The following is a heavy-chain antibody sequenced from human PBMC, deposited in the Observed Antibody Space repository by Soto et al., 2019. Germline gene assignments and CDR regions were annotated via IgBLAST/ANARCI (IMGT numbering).Heavy chain of an antibody. V-gene: IGHV3-43*01. Sequence: PGGSLRLSCAASGFTFDDYTMHWVRQAPGKGLEWVSLISWDGGSTYYADSVKGRFTISRDNSKNSLYLQINSLRTEDTALYYCAKDAPPKYCSSTSCLYGMDVWGQGTTVPVSS. D-gene: IGHD2-2*01. J-gene: IGHJ6*02. CDR3: AKDAPPKYCSSTSCLYGMDV. CDR2: ISWDGGST. CDR1: GFTFDDYT.